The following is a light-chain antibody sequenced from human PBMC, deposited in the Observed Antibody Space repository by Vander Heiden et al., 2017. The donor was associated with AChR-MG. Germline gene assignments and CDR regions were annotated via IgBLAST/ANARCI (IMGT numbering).Light chain of an antibody. CDR3: SSYAGSNNFVV. V-gene: IGLV2-8*01. J-gene: IGLJ2*01. Sequence: QSALTQPPSASGSPGQSVPISCTATSSDGGGYNYVSWYQQHPGKAPKLMIYEVSKRPSGVPDRFSGSKSGNTASLTVSGLQAEDEADYYCSSYAGSNNFVVFGGGTKLTVL. CDR2: EVS. CDR1: SSDGGGYNY.